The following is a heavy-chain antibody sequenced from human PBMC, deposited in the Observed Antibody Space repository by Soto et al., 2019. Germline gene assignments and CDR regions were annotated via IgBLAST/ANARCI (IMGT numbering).Heavy chain of an antibody. CDR1: GFSFSSYA. V-gene: IGHV3-23*01. D-gene: IGHD3-10*01. CDR2: ISSSGDST. J-gene: IGHJ4*02. Sequence: EVQLLESGGGLVQPGGSLRLSCAASGFSFSSYAMNWVRQAPGKGLEWVSGISSSGDSTYYADSVKGRFTISRDNSKDTLYLQMNSLRAEDTAVYYCAKDLEWGYGSGTFDYWGQGTLVTVSS. CDR3: AKDLEWGYGSGTFDY.